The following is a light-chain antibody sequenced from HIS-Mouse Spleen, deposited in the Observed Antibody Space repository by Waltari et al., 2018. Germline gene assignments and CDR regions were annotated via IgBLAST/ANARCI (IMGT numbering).Light chain of an antibody. CDR3: SSYAGSNTVV. V-gene: IGLV2-8*01. J-gene: IGLJ2*01. Sequence: QSALTQPPSASGSPGQSVTISCPGTSRYVGGYHYVSWYQQHPGKAPKLMIYEVSKRPSGVPDRFSGSKSGNTASLTVSGLQAEDEADYYCSSYAGSNTVVFGGGTKLTVL. CDR1: SRYVGGYHY. CDR2: EVS.